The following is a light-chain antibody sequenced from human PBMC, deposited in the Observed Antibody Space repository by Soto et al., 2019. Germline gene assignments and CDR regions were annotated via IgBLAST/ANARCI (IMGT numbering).Light chain of an antibody. J-gene: IGKJ4*01. CDR2: GVS. V-gene: IGKV3-20*01. Sequence: EIVLTQSPGTLSLSPGERDTLSCRASQSVSNSHLAWHQQKPGQAPRLLIFGVSSRAAGIPDRFSGSGSGTDFTLTISRXEPEDYAVYYCQQYDKSPLSFGGGTKVDIK. CDR3: QQYDKSPLS. CDR1: QSVSNSH.